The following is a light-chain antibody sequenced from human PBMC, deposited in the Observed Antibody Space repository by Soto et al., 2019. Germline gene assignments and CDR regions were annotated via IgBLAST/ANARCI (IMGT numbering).Light chain of an antibody. V-gene: IGKV3D-15*01. Sequence: RVMTQSPDTMSVSPVSRATLSCRASATVRSNLAWYQQKPGQAPRLLIYAASTRATGIPARFIGNGSGTEFTLTISSLQSEDFAVYYCQQYNNWWTFGGGTKVDIK. J-gene: IGKJ4*02. CDR1: ATVRSN. CDR2: AAS. CDR3: QQYNNWWT.